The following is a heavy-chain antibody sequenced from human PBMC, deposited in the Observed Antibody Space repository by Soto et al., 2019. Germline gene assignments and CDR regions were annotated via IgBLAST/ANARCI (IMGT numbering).Heavy chain of an antibody. CDR1: GGSISSGGYS. Sequence: PSETLSLTCAVSGGSISSGGYSWSWIRQPPGKGLEWIGYIYHSGSTYYNPSLKSRVTISVDRSKNQFSLKLSSVTAADTAVYYCARVSIAVAGIDYYFDYWGQGTLVTVSS. CDR3: ARVSIAVAGIDYYFDY. J-gene: IGHJ4*02. V-gene: IGHV4-30-2*01. D-gene: IGHD6-19*01. CDR2: IYHSGST.